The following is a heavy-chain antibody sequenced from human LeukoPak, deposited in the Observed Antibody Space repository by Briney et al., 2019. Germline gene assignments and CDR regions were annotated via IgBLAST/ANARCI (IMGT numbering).Heavy chain of an antibody. CDR2: IYYSGST. J-gene: IGHJ4*02. D-gene: IGHD3-10*01. CDR3: ARVGRAYYFDY. CDR1: GGSISSGGYY. V-gene: IGHV4-31*03. Sequence: SETLSLTCIVSGGSISSGGYYWSWIRQHPGKGLEWIGYIYYSGSTYYNPSLKSRVTISVDASKNQFSLKLSSVTAADTAVYYCARVGRAYYFDYWGQGTLVTVSS.